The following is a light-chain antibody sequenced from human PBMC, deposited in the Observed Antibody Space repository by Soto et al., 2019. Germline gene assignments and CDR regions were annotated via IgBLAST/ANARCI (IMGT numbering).Light chain of an antibody. Sequence: EIVMTQSPATLSVSPGGRATLSCRASQSISDTLAWYQHKPGQAPRLLIYGASRRATGFPARFSGSGSGTDFTLTIRSLQSEDFAVYYCQQYNYWPWTFGQGTTGDIK. V-gene: IGKV3-15*01. CDR1: QSISDT. J-gene: IGKJ1*01. CDR3: QQYNYWPWT. CDR2: GAS.